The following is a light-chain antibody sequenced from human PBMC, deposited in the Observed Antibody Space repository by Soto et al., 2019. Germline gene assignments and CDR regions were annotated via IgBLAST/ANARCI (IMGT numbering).Light chain of an antibody. CDR2: AAS. Sequence: EIVMTPSQATLSVSPLEIATLSFSSSQSISSYLAWYQQTPGQAPRLLIYAASIRATGIPARFSGSGSGAEFTLTISSLQSEDFAVYYCQQYNIWPPTWKFGQGTKVDI. J-gene: IGKJ1*01. V-gene: IGKV3D-15*01. CDR3: QQYNIWPPTWK. CDR1: QSISSY.